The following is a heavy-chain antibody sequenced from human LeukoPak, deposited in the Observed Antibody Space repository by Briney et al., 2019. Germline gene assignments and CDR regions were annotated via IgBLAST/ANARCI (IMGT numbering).Heavy chain of an antibody. D-gene: IGHD4-23*01. CDR3: ARDRMVDYGGNSNWFDP. V-gene: IGHV1-2*02. Sequence: ASVKVSCKASGYTFTGYYMHWVRQAPGQGLEWMGWINPNSGGTNYAQKFQGRVTMTRDTSISTAYMELSRLRSDDTAVYYCARDRMVDYGGNSNWFDPWGQGTLVTVSS. CDR1: GYTFTGYY. CDR2: INPNSGGT. J-gene: IGHJ5*02.